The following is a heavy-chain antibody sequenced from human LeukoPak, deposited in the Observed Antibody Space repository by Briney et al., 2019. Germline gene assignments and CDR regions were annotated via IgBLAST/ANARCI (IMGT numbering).Heavy chain of an antibody. Sequence: ESGPTLVNPTQTLTLTCTFSGFSFSTSGVCVGWIRQPPGKALEWLAVIYWDEDKRYRPSLKSRLTITKDTSKNQVVLTMTNMDPVDTATYYCARSPYYDILTGSRGTFDYWGRGILVTVSS. V-gene: IGHV2-5*02. CDR3: ARSPYYDILTGSRGTFDY. CDR1: GFSFSTSGVC. CDR2: IYWDEDK. J-gene: IGHJ4*02. D-gene: IGHD3-9*01.